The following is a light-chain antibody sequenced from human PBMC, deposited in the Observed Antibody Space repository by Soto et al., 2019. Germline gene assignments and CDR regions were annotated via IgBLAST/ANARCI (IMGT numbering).Light chain of an antibody. CDR2: GAS. CDR1: QSVTSNY. V-gene: IGKV3-20*01. J-gene: IGKJ1*01. CDR3: QQYGDSPTT. Sequence: EIVLTQSPGTLSLSPGERATLSCRASQSVTSNYLTWYQQKGGQAPRLLIFGASIRATGIPDRFSGSGSGTDFTLTISRLEPEDFAVYHCQQYGDSPTTFGQGTKVEIK.